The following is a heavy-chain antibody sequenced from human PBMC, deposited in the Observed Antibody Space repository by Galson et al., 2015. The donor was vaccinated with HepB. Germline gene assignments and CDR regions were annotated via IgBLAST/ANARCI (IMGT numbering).Heavy chain of an antibody. V-gene: IGHV1-3*01. J-gene: IGHJ5*02. CDR3: AAQATNHDFWSGYYSHNWFDP. D-gene: IGHD3-3*01. CDR1: GYTFTSYA. CDR2: INAGNGST. Sequence: SVKVSCKASGYTFTSYAMHWVRQAPGQRLEWMGWINAGNGSTKYSQKFQGRVTITRDTSASTAYMELSSLRSEDTAVYYCAAQATNHDFWSGYYSHNWFDPWGQGTLVTVSS.